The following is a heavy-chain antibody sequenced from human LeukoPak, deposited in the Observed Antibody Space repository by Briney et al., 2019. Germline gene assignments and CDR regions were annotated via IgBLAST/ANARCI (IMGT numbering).Heavy chain of an antibody. CDR3: ARGITGTDDAFDI. V-gene: IGHV1-69*05. CDR1: GGTFSSYA. J-gene: IGHJ3*02. D-gene: IGHD1-20*01. CDR2: IIPIFGTA. Sequence: ASVKVSCKASGGTFSSYAISWVRQAPGQGLEWMGGIIPIFGTANYAQKFQGRVTITTDESTSTAYMELSSLRSGDTAVYYCARGITGTDDAFDIWGQGTMVTVSS.